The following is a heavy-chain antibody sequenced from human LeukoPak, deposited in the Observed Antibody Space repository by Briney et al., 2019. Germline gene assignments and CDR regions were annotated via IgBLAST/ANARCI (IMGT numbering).Heavy chain of an antibody. CDR1: GFSFRSYA. CDR3: AKVAHCYGSGSYYLYYYYYMDV. J-gene: IGHJ6*03. Sequence: GGSLRLSCAASGFSFRSYAMNWVRQAPGKGLEWVSGISESGGVTYYADSVKGRFTISRDNSKNTLYLQMNSLRAEDTAVYYCAKVAHCYGSGSYYLYYYYYMDVWGKGTTVTVSS. V-gene: IGHV3-23*01. D-gene: IGHD3-10*01. CDR2: ISESGGVT.